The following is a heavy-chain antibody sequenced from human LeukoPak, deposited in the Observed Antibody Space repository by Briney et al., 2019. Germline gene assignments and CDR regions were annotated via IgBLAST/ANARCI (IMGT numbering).Heavy chain of an antibody. Sequence: GRSLRLSRTASGFTFGDYAMSWVRQAPGKGLEWVGFIRSKTYGGTPEYAASVKGRFTISRDDSKSIAYLQMNSLKTEDTAVYYCTRGNLNYGDYDFLDYWGPGTLVTASS. V-gene: IGHV3-49*04. CDR2: IRSKTYGGTP. CDR1: GFTFGDYA. D-gene: IGHD4-17*01. J-gene: IGHJ4*02. CDR3: TRGNLNYGDYDFLDY.